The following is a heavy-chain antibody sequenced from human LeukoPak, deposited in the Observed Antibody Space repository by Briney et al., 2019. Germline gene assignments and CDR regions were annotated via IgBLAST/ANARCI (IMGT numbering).Heavy chain of an antibody. CDR1: GFTFSSYW. D-gene: IGHD3-10*01. V-gene: IGHV3-74*01. J-gene: IGHJ5*02. Sequence: PGGSLRLSCAASGFTFSSYWMHWVRQAPGKGLVWVSRINSDGSSTSYADSVKGRFTISRDNSKNTLYLQMNSLRAEDTAVYYCARMTYGSGFPNWFDPWGQGTLVTVSS. CDR2: INSDGSST. CDR3: ARMTYGSGFPNWFDP.